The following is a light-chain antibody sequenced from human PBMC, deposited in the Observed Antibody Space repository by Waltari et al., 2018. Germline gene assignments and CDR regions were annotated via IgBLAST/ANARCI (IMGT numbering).Light chain of an antibody. CDR1: QSVGRS. Sequence: EIVLTQSPATLSLSPGESATLSCRASQSVGRSLAWYQQKPGQAPRLVLYAASNRATGFPDWFSGSTSGTVFILTISSLEAEDFAVYYCQQRSIWPWTFGLGTKVEVK. CDR2: AAS. CDR3: QQRSIWPWT. V-gene: IGKV3-11*01. J-gene: IGKJ1*01.